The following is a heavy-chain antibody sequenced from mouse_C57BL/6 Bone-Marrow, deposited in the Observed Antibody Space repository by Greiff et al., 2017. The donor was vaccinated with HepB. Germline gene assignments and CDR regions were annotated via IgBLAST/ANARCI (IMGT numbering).Heavy chain of an antibody. Sequence: EVKVEESGGGLVKPGGSLKLSCAASGFTFSDYGMHWVRQAPEKGLEWVAYISSGSSTIYYADTVKGRFTISRDNAKNTLFLQMTSLRSEDTAMYYCARHDGYYVKDYWGQGTSVTVSS. CDR1: GFTFSDYG. D-gene: IGHD2-3*01. CDR3: ARHDGYYVKDY. CDR2: ISSGSSTI. V-gene: IGHV5-17*01. J-gene: IGHJ4*01.